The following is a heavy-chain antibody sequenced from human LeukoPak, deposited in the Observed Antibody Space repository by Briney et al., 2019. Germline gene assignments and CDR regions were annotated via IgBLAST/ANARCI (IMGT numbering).Heavy chain of an antibody. D-gene: IGHD5-24*01. V-gene: IGHV4-34*01. CDR2: IHPYGIF. CDR1: GGSCNDYY. CDR3: ARGRDRSKAGDH. J-gene: IGHJ4*02. Sequence: SETLSLTCAVYGGSCNDYYCSWIRQPPGKGLEWIGEIHPYGIFYYNSSLMSRVTISIHTSKSQFSLRLTSVTAADTAFYYCARGRDRSKAGDHWGQGSLVTVSS.